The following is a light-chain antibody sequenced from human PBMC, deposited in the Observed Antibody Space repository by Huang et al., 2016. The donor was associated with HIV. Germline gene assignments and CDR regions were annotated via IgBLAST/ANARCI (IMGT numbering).Light chain of an antibody. CDR3: QQRSNWPQLS. V-gene: IGKV3-11*01. J-gene: IGKJ4*01. CDR2: DAS. CDR1: QSVNNY. Sequence: EIVLTQSPDTLSLSPGERATLSCRASQSVNNYLAWYQQKPGQAPRLLIYDASKRAPGIPPRFSGGGSGTDFTLTISSLEPEDSAIYYCQQRSNWPQLSFGGGTKVEIK.